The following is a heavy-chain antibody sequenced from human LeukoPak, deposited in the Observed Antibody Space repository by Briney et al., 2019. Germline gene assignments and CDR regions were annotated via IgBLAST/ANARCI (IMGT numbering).Heavy chain of an antibody. Sequence: SETLSLTCAVYGGSFSGYYWSWIRQPPGKGLEWIGEINHSGSTNYNPSLKSRVTISVDTSKNQLSLKLSSVTAADTAVYYCARGVPAALYYFDYWGQGTLVTVSS. J-gene: IGHJ4*02. D-gene: IGHD2-2*01. V-gene: IGHV4-34*01. CDR2: INHSGST. CDR1: GGSFSGYY. CDR3: ARGVPAALYYFDY.